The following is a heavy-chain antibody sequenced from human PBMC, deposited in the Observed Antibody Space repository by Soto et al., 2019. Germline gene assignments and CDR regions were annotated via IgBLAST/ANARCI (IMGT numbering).Heavy chain of an antibody. V-gene: IGHV1-69*13. CDR2: ITPIYPTT. CDR3: ARIPRYSFPTSDDLDS. Sequence: ASVKVSCKASGGTFYTYTFSWVRQAPGQGLEWMGSITPIYPTTNYAEKFQGRLTVTADGSTNTAYMELNSLTSEDTAVYYCARIPRYSFPTSDDLDSWGQGTLVTVSS. J-gene: IGHJ4*02. D-gene: IGHD5-18*01. CDR1: GGTFYTYT.